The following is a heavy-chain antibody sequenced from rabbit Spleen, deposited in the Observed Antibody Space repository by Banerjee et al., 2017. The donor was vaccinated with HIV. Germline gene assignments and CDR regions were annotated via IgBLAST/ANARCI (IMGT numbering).Heavy chain of an antibody. CDR2: IYTGSGGGT. J-gene: IGHJ4*01. V-gene: IGHV1S40*01. CDR3: ARDSSGGDYLNL. D-gene: IGHD1-1*01. Sequence: QSLEESGGDLIKPGASLTLTCTASGFSFSSGYDMCWVRQAPGKGLEWIGCIYTGSGGGTFYASWAKGRFTISKTSSTTVTLQMTSLTAADTATYFCARDSSGGDYLNLWGQGTLVTVS. CDR1: GFSFSSGYD.